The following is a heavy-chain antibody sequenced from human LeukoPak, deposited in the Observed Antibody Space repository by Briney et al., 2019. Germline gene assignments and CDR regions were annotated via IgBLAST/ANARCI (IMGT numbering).Heavy chain of an antibody. CDR1: GFTFSSYA. CDR2: ISGSGGST. J-gene: IGHJ4*02. D-gene: IGHD3-22*01. V-gene: IGHV3-23*01. CDR3: AKSPFAGAMIVVLYYFDY. Sequence: GGSLRLSCAASGFTFSSYAMSWVRQAPGKGLEWVSAISGSGGSTYYADSVKGRFTISRDNSKNTLYLQVNSLRAEDTAVYYCAKSPFAGAMIVVLYYFDYWGQGTLVTVSS.